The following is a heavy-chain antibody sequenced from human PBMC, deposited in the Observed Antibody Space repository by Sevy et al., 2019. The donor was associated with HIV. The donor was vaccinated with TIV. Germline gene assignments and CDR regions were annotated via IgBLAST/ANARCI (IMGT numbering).Heavy chain of an antibody. CDR2: INQDGSEK. CDR1: GFTFSNYW. D-gene: IGHD1-7*01. J-gene: IGHJ4*02. V-gene: IGHV3-7*01. Sequence: GGSLRLSCAASGFTFSNYWMSWVRQAPGKGLECVANINQDGSEKYYLDSVKGRFIVSRDNAKNSLYLQMNSLRAEDSAVDYCAGEQITGSKPDYFGSWGQGTLVTGSS. CDR3: AGEQITGSKPDYFGS.